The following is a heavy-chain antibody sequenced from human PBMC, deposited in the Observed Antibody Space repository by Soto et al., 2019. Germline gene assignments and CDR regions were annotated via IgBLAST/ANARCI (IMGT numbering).Heavy chain of an antibody. CDR3: GRDYYYDRSGYSPLDY. Sequence: EVHLVESGGGLVKPGGSLRLSCAASGFTFNSYSMNWVRQAPGNGLEWVSSISGSGSYISYADSVKGRFTISRDNAKNSLDLQMNSLRAEDTAVYYCGRDYYYDRSGYSPLDYWGQGTLVTVSS. CDR2: ISGSGSYI. J-gene: IGHJ4*02. D-gene: IGHD3-22*01. CDR1: GFTFNSYS. V-gene: IGHV3-21*01.